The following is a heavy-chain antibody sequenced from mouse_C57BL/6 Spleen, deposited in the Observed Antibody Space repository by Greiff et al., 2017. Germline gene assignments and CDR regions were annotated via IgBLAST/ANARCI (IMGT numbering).Heavy chain of an antibody. Sequence: EVKLLESEPELVKPGASVKISCKASGYSFTGYYINWVKQSPEQSLEWIGEINPSTGGTTYNQKFKAKATLTVDTSSSTAYMQLKSLTAVYSAVYECARTVDLWPFAYWGQGTRVTVSA. V-gene: IGHV1-42*01. D-gene: IGHD1-1*01. CDR2: INPSTGGT. CDR3: ARTVDLWPFAY. CDR1: GYSFTGYY. J-gene: IGHJ3*01.